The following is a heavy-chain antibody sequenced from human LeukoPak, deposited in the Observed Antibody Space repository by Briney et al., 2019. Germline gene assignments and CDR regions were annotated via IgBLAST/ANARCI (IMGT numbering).Heavy chain of an antibody. V-gene: IGHV3-53*01. CDR2: IYSGGST. CDR1: GFTVSDNY. CDR3: ARALSSRGWYYFDY. J-gene: IGHJ4*02. D-gene: IGHD6-13*01. Sequence: GGSLRLSCAASGFTVSDNYMSWVRQAPGKGLEWVSVIYSGGSTYYADSVKGRFTISRDNSTSTLYLQMNSLRAEDTAVYYCARALSSRGWYYFDYWGQGTLVTVSS.